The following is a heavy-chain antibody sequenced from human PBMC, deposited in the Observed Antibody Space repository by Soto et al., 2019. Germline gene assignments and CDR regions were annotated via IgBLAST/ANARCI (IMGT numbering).Heavy chain of an antibody. V-gene: IGHV3-11*06. CDR1: GFTFSDYY. CDR3: ARTLYSSSFILGY. Sequence: PGGSLRLSCAASGFTFSDYYMSWIRQAPGKGLEWVSYISSSSSYTNYADSVKGRFTISRDNAKNSLYLQMNSLRAEDTAVYYWARTLYSSSFILGYWGQGTLVTVSS. D-gene: IGHD6-6*01. J-gene: IGHJ4*02. CDR2: ISSSSSYT.